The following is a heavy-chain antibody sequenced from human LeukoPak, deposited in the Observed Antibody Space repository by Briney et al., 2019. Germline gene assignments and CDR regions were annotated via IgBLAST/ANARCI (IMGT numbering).Heavy chain of an antibody. D-gene: IGHD6-6*01. CDR3: ARGFEYSTSSRLGYYYFYMDV. CDR1: GGSISSYY. V-gene: IGHV4-59*08. CDR2: IYYSGST. J-gene: IGHJ6*03. Sequence: PSETLSLTCTVSGGSISSYYWSWIRQPPGKGLEWIGYIYYSGSTNYNPSLKSRVTISVDTSKNQFSLKLSSATAADTAVFYCARGFEYSTSSRLGYYYFYMDVWGIGTTVTVSS.